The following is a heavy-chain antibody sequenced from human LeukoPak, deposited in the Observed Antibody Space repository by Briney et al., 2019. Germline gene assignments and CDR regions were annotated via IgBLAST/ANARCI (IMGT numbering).Heavy chain of an antibody. Sequence: PGGSLRLSCAVSGFTFNSYEMNWVRQAPGKGLEWVSYISESGSAKYYSDSVKGRFTISRDNAENSLYPQMNSLRPEDTAVYYCAREAAPVAAAQPDAVDIWGQGTMVTVSS. CDR2: ISESGSAK. V-gene: IGHV3-48*03. J-gene: IGHJ3*02. CDR3: AREAAPVAAAQPDAVDI. CDR1: GFTFNSYE. D-gene: IGHD2-15*01.